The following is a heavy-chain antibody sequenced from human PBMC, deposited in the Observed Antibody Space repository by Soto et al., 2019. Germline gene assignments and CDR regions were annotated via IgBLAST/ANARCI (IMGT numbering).Heavy chain of an antibody. CDR3: ARDAYYDSSGASHYYGMAV. Sequence: AASVKVSCKASGYTFTSYGISWVRQAPGQGLEWMGWISAYNGNTNYAQKLQGRVTMTTDTSTSTAYMELRSLRSDDTAVYYCARDAYYDSSGASHYYGMAVWGQGTTFTVSS. CDR1: GYTFTSYG. V-gene: IGHV1-18*01. J-gene: IGHJ6*02. D-gene: IGHD3-22*01. CDR2: ISAYNGNT.